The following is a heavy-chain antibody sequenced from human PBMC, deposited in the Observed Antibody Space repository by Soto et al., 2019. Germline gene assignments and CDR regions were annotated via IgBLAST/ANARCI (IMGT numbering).Heavy chain of an antibody. V-gene: IGHV3-30*03. D-gene: IGHD3-9*01. CDR1: GFSFSSYG. J-gene: IGHJ4*02. CDR3: AAGYYFGDY. CDR2: ISHDGRDK. Sequence: QVQLVESRGGVVQPGASLRLSCVASGFSFSSYGMHWVRQAPGKGLEWVATISHDGRDKYYGDSVKGRFTISRDNSKNTLFLQMNSLRAEDTSLYYCAAGYYFGDYWGQGTLVTVSS.